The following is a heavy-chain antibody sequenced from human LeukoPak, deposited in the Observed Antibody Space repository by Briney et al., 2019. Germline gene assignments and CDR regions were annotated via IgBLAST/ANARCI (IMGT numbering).Heavy chain of an antibody. CDR3: AKGRGSRRLYYYYMDV. CDR1: GFTFSSYG. D-gene: IGHD6-13*01. Sequence: EAGGSLRLSCAASGFTFSSYGMHWVRQAPGKGLEWVAFIRYDGSNKYYADSVKGRFTISRDNSKNTLYLQMNSLRAEDTAVYYCAKGRGSRRLYYYYMDVWGKGTTVTISS. CDR2: IRYDGSNK. J-gene: IGHJ6*03. V-gene: IGHV3-30*02.